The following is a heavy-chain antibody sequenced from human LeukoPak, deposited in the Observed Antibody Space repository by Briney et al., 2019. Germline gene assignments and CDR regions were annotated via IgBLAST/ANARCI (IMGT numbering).Heavy chain of an antibody. CDR1: GFTFSSYE. CDR3: ASSPLAGTYGY. D-gene: IGHD6-13*01. J-gene: IGHJ4*02. CDR2: ISSSDSTI. V-gene: IGHV3-48*03. Sequence: TGGSLRLSCAASGFTFSSYEVHWVRQPPGKGLEWVSYISSSDSTIYYADSVKGRFTISRDNAKNSLYLQMNSLRAEDTAVYYCASSPLAGTYGYWGQGTLVTVSS.